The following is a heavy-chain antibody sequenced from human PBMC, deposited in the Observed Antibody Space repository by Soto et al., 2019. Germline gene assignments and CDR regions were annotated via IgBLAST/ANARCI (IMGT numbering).Heavy chain of an antibody. V-gene: IGHV1-3*01. D-gene: IGHD3-22*01. CDR3: ARDWNHYDSSGPGDY. CDR1: GYTFTIYP. Sequence: GASVKVSCKASGYTFTIYPMHWVRQAPGQGLEWMGWINAGNGDTKYSQKFQGRVTITRDTSASTAYMELSSLRSEDTAVYYCARDWNHYDSSGPGDYWGQGTLVTVSS. J-gene: IGHJ4*02. CDR2: INAGNGDT.